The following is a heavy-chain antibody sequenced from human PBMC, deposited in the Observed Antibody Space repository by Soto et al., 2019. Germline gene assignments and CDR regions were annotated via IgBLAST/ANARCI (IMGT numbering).Heavy chain of an antibody. D-gene: IGHD3-22*01. Sequence: QVQLVQSGAEVKKPGSSVKVSCTASGGSLSNFGISWVRQAPGQGLEWMGAIIPVFGTPNYAQKFQDRVTINADEYTTTVYMEVRSLTSEDTAVYYCARGDATKIVVTTYYAMDVWGQGTTVTVSS. V-gene: IGHV1-69*12. CDR1: GGSLSNFG. CDR3: ARGDATKIVVTTYYAMDV. CDR2: IIPVFGTP. J-gene: IGHJ6*02.